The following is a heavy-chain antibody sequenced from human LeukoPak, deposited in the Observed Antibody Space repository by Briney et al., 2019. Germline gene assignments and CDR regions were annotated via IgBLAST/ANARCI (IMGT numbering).Heavy chain of an antibody. J-gene: IGHJ6*03. CDR3: ASGAIYYYYYMDV. D-gene: IGHD3-16*01. Sequence: SETLSLTCTVSGYSISSGFYWGWIRQPPGKGLEWIGYIYYSGSTNYNPSLKSRVTISVDTSKNQFSLKLSSVTAADTAVYYCASGAIYYYYYMDVWGKGTTVTVSS. CDR2: IYYSGST. CDR1: GYSISSGFY. V-gene: IGHV4-59*01.